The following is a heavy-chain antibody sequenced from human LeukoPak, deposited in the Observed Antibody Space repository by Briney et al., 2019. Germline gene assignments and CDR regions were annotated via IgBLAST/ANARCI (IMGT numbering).Heavy chain of an antibody. CDR2: FAGSDTTK. CDR1: GFDFGAYE. CDR3: TTLGYHHDS. D-gene: IGHD3-22*01. J-gene: IGHJ4*02. V-gene: IGHV3-48*03. Sequence: GGSLRLSCAASGFDFGAYEMNWVRQAPGKGLEWVAYFAGSDTTKYYADSVRGRFTISRDNAKKSLYLQMNSLRAEDTALYYCTTLGYHHDSWGQGTLVTVSS.